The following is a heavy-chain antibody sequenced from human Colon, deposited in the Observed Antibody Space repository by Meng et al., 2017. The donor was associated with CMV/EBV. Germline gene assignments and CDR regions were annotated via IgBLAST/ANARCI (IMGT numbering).Heavy chain of an antibody. Sequence: GESLKISCAASGMTLSSYWMTWVRQAPGKGLEWVANIKQDGSETSYVDSVKGRFTISRDNAKNSLYLQMNNLRAEDTAVYYWARGQLWLDSWGQGTLVTVSS. V-gene: IGHV3-7*04. CDR3: ARGQLWLDS. CDR1: GMTLSSYW. D-gene: IGHD3-10*01. J-gene: IGHJ5*01. CDR2: IKQDGSET.